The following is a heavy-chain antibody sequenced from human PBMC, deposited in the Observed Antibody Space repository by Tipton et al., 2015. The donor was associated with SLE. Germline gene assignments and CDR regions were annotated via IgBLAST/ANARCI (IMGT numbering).Heavy chain of an antibody. D-gene: IGHD3-22*01. Sequence: TLSLTCTVSGGSISSYYWSWIRQPPGKGLEWIGYIYYSGSTNYNSSLKSRVTISVDTSKNQFSLKLSSVTAADTAVYYCARPRRHSSDYFQDAFDIWGQGTLVTVSS. V-gene: IGHV4-59*01. CDR3: ARPRRHSSDYFQDAFDI. CDR2: IYYSGST. CDR1: GGSISSYY. J-gene: IGHJ3*02.